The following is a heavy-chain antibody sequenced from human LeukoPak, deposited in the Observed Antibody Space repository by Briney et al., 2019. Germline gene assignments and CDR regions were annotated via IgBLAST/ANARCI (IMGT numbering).Heavy chain of an antibody. D-gene: IGHD3-22*01. CDR1: GFTFSRYA. J-gene: IGHJ4*02. CDR3: AKGYYYDTSGFDPYFGN. V-gene: IGHV3-23*01. CDR2: ISGSGDST. Sequence: GGSLRLSCAASGFTFSRYAMSWVRQAPGKGLEWVSTISGSGDSTYYADSVKDRFTVSRDNSKNTLYLQLNSLRAEDTAIYYCAKGYYYDTSGFDPYFGNWGQGALVTVSS.